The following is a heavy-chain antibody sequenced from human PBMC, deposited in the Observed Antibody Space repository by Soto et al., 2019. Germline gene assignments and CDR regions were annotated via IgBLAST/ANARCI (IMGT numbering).Heavy chain of an antibody. Sequence: QVQLQQWGAGLVKPSETLSLSCAVYGQSFSGHSWAWIRQPPGQGLKWIGEISESGSTYYNPSLKSRVTISTVTSKNQLSLKLNSVTAAHTAAYFCARGSGIVALPGELEDVNYDFWGQGTLVNVSS. CDR1: GQSFSGHS. J-gene: IGHJ4*02. CDR3: ARGSGIVALPGELEDVNYDF. V-gene: IGHV4-34*01. CDR2: ISESGST. D-gene: IGHD1-1*01.